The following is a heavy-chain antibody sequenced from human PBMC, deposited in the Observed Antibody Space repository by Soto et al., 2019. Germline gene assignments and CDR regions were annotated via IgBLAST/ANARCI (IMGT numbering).Heavy chain of an antibody. V-gene: IGHV3-9*01. Sequence: GGSLRLSCAASGFTFDDYAMHWVRQAPGKGLEWVSGISWNSGSIGYADSVKGRFTISRDDSKNTLYLQMNSLRVEDTAVYYCAKDRQPDGIWTFDYWGQGTLVTVSS. CDR2: ISWNSGSI. CDR1: GFTFDDYA. J-gene: IGHJ4*02. D-gene: IGHD3-9*01. CDR3: AKDRQPDGIWTFDY.